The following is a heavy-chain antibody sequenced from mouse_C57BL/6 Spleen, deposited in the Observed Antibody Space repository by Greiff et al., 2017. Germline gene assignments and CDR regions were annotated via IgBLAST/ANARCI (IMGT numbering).Heavy chain of an antibody. Sequence: VKLQESGPGLVAPSQSLSITCTVSGFSLTSYGVHWVRQPPGKGLAWLVVIWSDGSTTYNSALKSRLSISKDNSKSQGFLKMNSLQTDDTAMYYCARHNYYGSTWDYWGQGTSVTVSS. CDR3: ARHNYYGSTWDY. CDR1: GFSLTSYG. V-gene: IGHV2-6-1*01. D-gene: IGHD1-1*01. J-gene: IGHJ4*01. CDR2: IWSDGST.